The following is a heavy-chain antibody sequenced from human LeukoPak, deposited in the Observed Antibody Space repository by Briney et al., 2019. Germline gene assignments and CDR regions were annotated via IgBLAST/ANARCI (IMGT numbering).Heavy chain of an antibody. CDR1: GGSISSTSYN. CDR2: ISYSGST. J-gene: IGHJ4*02. V-gene: IGHV4-30-4*08. CDR3: ARGVIGGDDYFDY. Sequence: SETLSLTCTVSGGSISSTSYNWGWIRQPPGKGLEWIGYISYSGSTYYNPSLKSRLTISVDTSKNQFSLKLSSVTAADTAVYYCARGVIGGDDYFDYWGQGTLVTVSS. D-gene: IGHD2-21*02.